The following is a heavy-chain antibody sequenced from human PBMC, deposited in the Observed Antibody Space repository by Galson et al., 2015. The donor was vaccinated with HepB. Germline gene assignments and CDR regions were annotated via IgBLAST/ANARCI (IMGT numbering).Heavy chain of an antibody. J-gene: IGHJ5*02. V-gene: IGHV3-66*02. D-gene: IGHD6-25*01. CDR2: FFMGANT. CDR3: ARVLQGNAFSGTWNNWFDP. Sequence: SLKLSCAASGFSVSGGYMTWGPPGPGEGVGGGSIFFMGANTYYGDSVKGRFTISRDSSQNTVYLQMSSLRGDGTAVYYCARVLQGNAFSGTWNNWFDPWGQGTLVTVSS. CDR1: GFSVSGGY.